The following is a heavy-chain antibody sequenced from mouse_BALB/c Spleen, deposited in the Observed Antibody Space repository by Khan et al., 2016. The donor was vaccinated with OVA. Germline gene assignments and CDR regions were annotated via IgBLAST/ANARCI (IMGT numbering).Heavy chain of an antibody. CDR3: ARGGDAVFAY. Sequence: QVRLQQSGPELVKPGASVKMSCKASGYTFTDYVINWVKQRTGQGLEWIGDIFPGGGSSYYNEKFKGKAKLTADKSSNTAYMQLSSLTFEDSAVYFCARGGDAVFAYWGQGTLVTVSA. CDR1: GYTFTDYV. CDR2: IFPGGGSS. D-gene: IGHD1-1*01. V-gene: IGHV1-77*01. J-gene: IGHJ3*01.